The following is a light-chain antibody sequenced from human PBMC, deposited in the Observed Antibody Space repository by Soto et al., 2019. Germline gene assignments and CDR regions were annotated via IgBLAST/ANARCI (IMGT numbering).Light chain of an antibody. CDR3: QQYGGSPPYT. J-gene: IGKJ2*01. CDR1: QSISSTY. V-gene: IGKV3-20*01. Sequence: EIVLTQSPGTLSLSPGERATLSCRASQSISSTYLAWYQQKPGQAPRLLIYGASSRATGIPDRFSGSGSGTDFTLTISRLEPADFAVYYCQQYGGSPPYTIGQGTKLEIK. CDR2: GAS.